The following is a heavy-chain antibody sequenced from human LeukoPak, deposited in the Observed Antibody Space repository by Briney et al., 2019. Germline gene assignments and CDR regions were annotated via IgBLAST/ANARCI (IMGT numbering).Heavy chain of an antibody. V-gene: IGHV1-69*13. CDR1: GGTFSSYA. CDR2: IIPIFGTA. Sequence: SVKVSCXASGGTFSSYAISWVRQAPGQGLEWMGGIIPIFGTANYAQKFQGRVTITADESTSTAYMELSSLRSEDTAVYYCARESPVYSSASAFFDYWGQGTLVTVSS. J-gene: IGHJ4*02. CDR3: ARESPVYSSASAFFDY. D-gene: IGHD6-25*01.